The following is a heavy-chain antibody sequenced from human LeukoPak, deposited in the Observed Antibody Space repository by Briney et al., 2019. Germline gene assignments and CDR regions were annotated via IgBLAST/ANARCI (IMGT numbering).Heavy chain of an antibody. V-gene: IGHV1-46*01. Sequence: ASVKVSCKASGYTFTGYYMHWVRQAPGQGLEWMGIINPSGGSTSYAQKFQGRVTMTRDTSTSTVYMELSSLRSEDTAVYYCARDPSRIVVVTAIPAYYFDYWGQGTLVTVSS. CDR3: ARDPSRIVVVTAIPAYYFDY. J-gene: IGHJ4*02. D-gene: IGHD2-21*02. CDR2: INPSGGST. CDR1: GYTFTGYY.